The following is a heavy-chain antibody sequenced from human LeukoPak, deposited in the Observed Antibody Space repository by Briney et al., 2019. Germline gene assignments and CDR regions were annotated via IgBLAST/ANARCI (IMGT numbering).Heavy chain of an antibody. D-gene: IGHD6-13*01. CDR3: AREEVSSWYVSWFGP. Sequence: SGTLSLTCAVSGGSISSSNWWSWVRQPPGKGLEWIGEIYHSGSTNYNPSLKSRVTISVDKSKNQFSLKLSSVTAADTAVYYCAREEVSSWYVSWFGPWGQGTLVTVSS. CDR2: IYHSGST. V-gene: IGHV4-4*02. J-gene: IGHJ5*02. CDR1: GGSISSSNW.